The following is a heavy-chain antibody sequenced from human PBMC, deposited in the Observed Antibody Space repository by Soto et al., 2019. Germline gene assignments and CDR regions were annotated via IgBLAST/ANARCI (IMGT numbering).Heavy chain of an antibody. D-gene: IGHD4-17*01. J-gene: IGHJ4*02. V-gene: IGHV1-8*01. Sequence: QVQLVQSGAEVKKPGASVKVSCKASGYTFTNYDINWVRQATGQGLEWMGWMNPKSGNTGYAQQFQGRVNMTRNTPIRTAYMGVGSLGSEDTGLNYWVRVYGENDQWGQGTLVTGSS. CDR1: GYTFTNYD. CDR3: VRVYGENDQ. CDR2: MNPKSGNT.